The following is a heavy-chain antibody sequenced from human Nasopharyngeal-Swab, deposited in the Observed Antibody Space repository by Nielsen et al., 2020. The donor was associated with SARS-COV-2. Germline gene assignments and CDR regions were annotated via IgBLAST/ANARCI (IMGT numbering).Heavy chain of an antibody. V-gene: IGHV4-34*01. J-gene: IGHJ6*02. CDR2: IHYSGKT. D-gene: IGHD2-15*01. Sequence: SETLSLTCAIYGGSFSGYYWNWIRQSPGKGLEWIGEIHYSGKTYYNPSLKSRVTMSVDTSKNQFSLKLTSVTAADTAVYFCTRGRDIRYDMDVWGLGTAVTVSS. CDR3: TRGRDIRYDMDV. CDR1: GGSFSGYY.